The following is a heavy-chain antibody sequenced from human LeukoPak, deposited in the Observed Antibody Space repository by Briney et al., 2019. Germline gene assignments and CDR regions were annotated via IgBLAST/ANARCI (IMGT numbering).Heavy chain of an antibody. D-gene: IGHD6-13*01. CDR2: ISYDGSSK. Sequence: GGSLRLSCAASGFTFSSYAMHWVRQAPGKGLEWVAVISYDGSSKYYADSVKGRFTISRDNSKNTLYLQMNSLRAEDTAVYYCAREPIAAAGNGPFDYWGQGTLVTVSS. CDR1: GFTFSSYA. J-gene: IGHJ4*02. CDR3: AREPIAAAGNGPFDY. V-gene: IGHV3-30-3*01.